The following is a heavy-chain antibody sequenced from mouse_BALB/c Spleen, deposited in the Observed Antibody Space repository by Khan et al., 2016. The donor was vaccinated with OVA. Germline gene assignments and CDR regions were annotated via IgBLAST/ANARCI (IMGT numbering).Heavy chain of an antibody. D-gene: IGHD2-1*01. V-gene: IGHV1-7*01. Sequence: QVQLKQSGAELAKPGASMKMSCKASGYTFTTYWMHWIKQRPGQGLEWIGYINPNTGYNECEQKFKDKATLTADKSSSTVYMQLSSLTSEDSAVXYCATSGQYGGNYYFGMDYWGQGTSVTVSS. CDR1: GYTFTTYW. CDR3: ATSGQYGGNYYFGMDY. J-gene: IGHJ4*01. CDR2: INPNTGYN.